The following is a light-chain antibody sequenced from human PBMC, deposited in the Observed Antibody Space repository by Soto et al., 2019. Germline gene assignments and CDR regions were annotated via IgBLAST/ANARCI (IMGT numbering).Light chain of an antibody. J-gene: IGLJ1*01. CDR3: AACDDSLNVPVYV. CDR1: SSNIGSNT. V-gene: IGLV1-44*01. CDR2: SNN. Sequence: QSVLTQPPSASGTPGQRVTISCSGSSSNIGSNTVNWYQQLPGTAPKLLIYSNNQRPSGVPDRFSGSKSGTSASLAISGLQSEDEADFYCAACDDSLNVPVYVFGTGTKLTVL.